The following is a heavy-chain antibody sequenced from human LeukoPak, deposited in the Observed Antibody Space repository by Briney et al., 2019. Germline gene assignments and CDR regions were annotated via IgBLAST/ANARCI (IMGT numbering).Heavy chain of an antibody. Sequence: ASVKVSCQASGYTFTGYYMHWVRQAPGQGLEWMGWINPKSGGTNYAQKFQGRVTMTRDTSASTAYMELRSLRSDDTAVYYCARDRPGYSSSWYPPRGDYWGQGTLVTVSS. CDR3: ARDRPGYSSSWYPPRGDY. J-gene: IGHJ4*02. V-gene: IGHV1-2*02. CDR1: GYTFTGYY. CDR2: INPKSGGT. D-gene: IGHD6-13*01.